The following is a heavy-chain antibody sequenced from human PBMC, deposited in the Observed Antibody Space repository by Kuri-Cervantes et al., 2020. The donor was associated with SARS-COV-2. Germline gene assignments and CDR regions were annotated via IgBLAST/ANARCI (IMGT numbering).Heavy chain of an antibody. Sequence: GESLKISCAASGFTFSDYYMSWIRQAPGKGLERVSYISSSGSTIYYADSVKGRFTISRDNAKNSLYLQMNSLRAEDTAVYYCASRRDAAAGGLYYYYYMDVWGKGTTVTVSS. CDR2: ISSSGSTI. J-gene: IGHJ6*03. CDR1: GFTFSDYY. D-gene: IGHD6-13*01. V-gene: IGHV3-11*04. CDR3: ASRRDAAAGGLYYYYYMDV.